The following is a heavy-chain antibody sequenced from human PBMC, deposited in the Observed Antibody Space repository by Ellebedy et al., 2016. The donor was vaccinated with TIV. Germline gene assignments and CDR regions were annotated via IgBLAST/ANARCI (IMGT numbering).Heavy chain of an antibody. V-gene: IGHV1-69*04. D-gene: IGHD2-15*01. Sequence: ASVKVSCKASGGTFSSYGISWVRQAPGQGLEWMGRIIPILGMANYAQKFQGRVTITADTSTSTVYMELSSLRSEDTAVYYCARYCSGGSCSQEVEYWGQGALVTVSS. J-gene: IGHJ4*02. CDR2: IIPILGMA. CDR1: GGTFSSYG. CDR3: ARYCSGGSCSQEVEY.